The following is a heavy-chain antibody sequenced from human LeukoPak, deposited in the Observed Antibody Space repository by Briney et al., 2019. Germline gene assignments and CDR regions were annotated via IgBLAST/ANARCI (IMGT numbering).Heavy chain of an antibody. CDR1: GGSISSSSYY. D-gene: IGHD3-10*01. V-gene: IGHV4-39*07. CDR3: ARDPYYYGSGSYPV. J-gene: IGHJ4*02. Sequence: PSETLSLTCTVSGGSISSSSYYWGWIRQPPGKGLEWIGSIYYSGSTYYNSSLKSRVTISVDTSKNQFSLKLSSVTAADTAVYYCARDPYYYGSGSYPVWGQGTLVTVSS. CDR2: IYYSGST.